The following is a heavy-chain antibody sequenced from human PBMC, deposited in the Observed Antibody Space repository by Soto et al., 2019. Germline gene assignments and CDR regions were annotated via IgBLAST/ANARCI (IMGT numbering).Heavy chain of an antibody. CDR1: GGTFSSYA. CDR3: ARSAETLGYCSGGSCFYFDY. CDR2: ISPIFGTA. J-gene: IGHJ4*02. V-gene: IGHV1-69*01. Sequence: QVQLVQSGAEVKNPGSSVKVSCKASGGTFSSYAISWVRQAPGQGLEWLGGISPIFGTANYAQKFQGRVTITADESTSTAYMELSSLRSEDTAVYYCARSAETLGYCSGGSCFYFDYWGQGTLVTVSS. D-gene: IGHD2-15*01.